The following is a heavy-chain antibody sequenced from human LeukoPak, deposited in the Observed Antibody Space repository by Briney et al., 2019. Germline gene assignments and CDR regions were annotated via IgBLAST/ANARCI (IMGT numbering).Heavy chain of an antibody. CDR2: MNPNSGNT. J-gene: IGHJ4*02. Sequence: ASVKVSCKASGYTFSTYDINWVRQATGQGLEWMGYMNPNSGNTVYAQKFQGRVTITTDTSISTAYMGLSSLISEDTAVYYCAREGLDYWGQGTLVTVSS. CDR1: GYTFSTYD. V-gene: IGHV1-8*03. CDR3: AREGLDY.